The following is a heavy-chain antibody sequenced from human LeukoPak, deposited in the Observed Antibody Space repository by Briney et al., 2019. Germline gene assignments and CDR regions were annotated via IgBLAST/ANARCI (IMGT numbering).Heavy chain of an antibody. D-gene: IGHD4-17*01. J-gene: IGHJ4*02. CDR3: AKYGAYGTPYFDY. CDR2: ISSSGSTI. CDR1: GFTFSSYE. V-gene: IGHV3-48*03. Sequence: GGSLRLSCAASGFTFSSYEVNWVRQAPGKGLEWVSYISSSGSTIYYADSVKGRFTISRDNSKNTLYLQMSSLRADDTAFYYCAKYGAYGTPYFDYWGPGTLVTVSS.